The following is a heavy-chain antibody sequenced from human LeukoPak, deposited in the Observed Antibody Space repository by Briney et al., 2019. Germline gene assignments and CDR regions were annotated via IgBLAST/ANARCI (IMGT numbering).Heavy chain of an antibody. D-gene: IGHD2-15*01. V-gene: IGHV1-2*02. Sequence: ASVKVSCKASGYTFTGYYMHWVRQAPGQGIEWMGWTNPNSGGRNYRQKFQGRVRMTRDTSISTDYLELSRLSSDGTAVYCCAKEVGGDYWGQGSLVTVCS. CDR3: AKEVGGDY. CDR1: GYTFTGYY. J-gene: IGHJ4*02. CDR2: TNPNSGGR.